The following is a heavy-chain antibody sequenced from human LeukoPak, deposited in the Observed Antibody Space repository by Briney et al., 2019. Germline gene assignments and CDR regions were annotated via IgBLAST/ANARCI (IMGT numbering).Heavy chain of an antibody. Sequence: GESLKISCKGSGYSFTSYWIGWVRQMPGKGLEWMGIIYPGDSDTRYSPSFQGQVTISADKSISTAFLQWSSLKASDTAMYYCARQSQYCSSTSCLDYYYYYRMDVWGQGTTVTVSS. J-gene: IGHJ6*02. D-gene: IGHD2-2*01. CDR1: GYSFTSYW. CDR3: ARQSQYCSSTSCLDYYYYYRMDV. CDR2: IYPGDSDT. V-gene: IGHV5-51*01.